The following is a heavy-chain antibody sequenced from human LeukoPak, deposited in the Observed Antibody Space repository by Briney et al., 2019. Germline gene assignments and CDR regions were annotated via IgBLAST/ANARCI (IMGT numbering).Heavy chain of an antibody. J-gene: IGHJ3*02. CDR1: GFTFSSYW. CDR2: IKQDGSEK. CDR3: ARRTRGIAAAGAFDI. D-gene: IGHD6-13*01. Sequence: PGGSLRLSCAASGFTFSSYWMSWVRQAPGKGLEWVANIKQDGSEKYYVDSVKGRFTISRDNAKNSLYLQMNSLRAEDTAVYYCARRTRGIAAAGAFDIWGQGTMVTVSS. V-gene: IGHV3-7*01.